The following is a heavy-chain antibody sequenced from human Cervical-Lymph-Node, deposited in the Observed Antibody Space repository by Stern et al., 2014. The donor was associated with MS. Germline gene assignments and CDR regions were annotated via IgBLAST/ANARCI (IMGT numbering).Heavy chain of an antibody. CDR3: AKDWIDYGGLYGMDV. D-gene: IGHD4-23*01. CDR1: GFPFNSYD. Sequence: VQLVESGGGVVQPGRSLRLSCATSGFPFNSYDMHWVRQAPGKGLEWMALISYDGSNKYYADSVKGRFTLSRDDSRNTLYLQMSSLRPEDTAIYYCAKDWIDYGGLYGMDVWGQGTKVTVSS. CDR2: ISYDGSNK. V-gene: IGHV3-30*18. J-gene: IGHJ6*02.